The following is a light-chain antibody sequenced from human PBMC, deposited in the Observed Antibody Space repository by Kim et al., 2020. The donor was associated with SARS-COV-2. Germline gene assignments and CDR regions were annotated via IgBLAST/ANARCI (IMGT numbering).Light chain of an antibody. J-gene: IGLJ2*01. CDR2: DVS. CDR3: SSYTGSNNFV. V-gene: IGLV2-8*01. Sequence: GQSVTISCTGTSSDLHDYNHVSWYQQHPGKAPKLMIYDVSNRPSGVPDRFSASKSGNTASLTVSGLQAEDEADYFCSSYTGSNNFVFGGGTQLTVL. CDR1: SSDLHDYNH.